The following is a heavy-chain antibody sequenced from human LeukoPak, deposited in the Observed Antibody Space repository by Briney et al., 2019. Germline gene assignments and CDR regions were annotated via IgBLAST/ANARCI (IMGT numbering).Heavy chain of an antibody. Sequence: SETLSLTCTVSGYSISSGYYWGWIRQPPGKGLEWIGSIYHSGSTYYNPSLKSRVTISVDTSKNQFSLKLRSVTAADTAVYYCARPRTRLAWFDPWGQGTLVTVSS. D-gene: IGHD6-19*01. CDR2: IYHSGST. CDR3: ARPRTRLAWFDP. J-gene: IGHJ5*02. V-gene: IGHV4-38-2*02. CDR1: GYSISSGYY.